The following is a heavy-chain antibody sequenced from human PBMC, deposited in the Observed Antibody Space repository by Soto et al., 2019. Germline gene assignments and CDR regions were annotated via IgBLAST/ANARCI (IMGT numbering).Heavy chain of an antibody. CDR2: INPNSGGT. V-gene: IGHV1-2*04. CDR3: VTRRSEWELSYAY. Sequence: ASVKVSFKASGYTFTGYYMHWVRQAPGQGLERMGWINPNSGGTNYAQKFQGWVTMTRDTSISTAYMELSRLRSDDTAVYYCVTRRSEWELSYAYCAQGSLVTVSA. CDR1: GYTFTGYY. D-gene: IGHD1-26*01. J-gene: IGHJ4*02.